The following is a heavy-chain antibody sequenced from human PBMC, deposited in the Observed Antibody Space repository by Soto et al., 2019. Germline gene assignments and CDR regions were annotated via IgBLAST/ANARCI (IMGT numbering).Heavy chain of an antibody. V-gene: IGHV3-30*18. CDR2: ISYDGSNK. J-gene: IGHJ4*02. CDR3: AKDQRDTAMVLVY. CDR1: GFTFSSYG. Sequence: PGGSLRLSCAASGFTFSSYGMHWVRQAPGKGLEWVAVISYDGSNKYYADSVKGRFTISRDNSKNTLYLQMNSLRAEDTAVYYCAKDQRDTAMVLVYWGQGTLVTVSS. D-gene: IGHD5-18*01.